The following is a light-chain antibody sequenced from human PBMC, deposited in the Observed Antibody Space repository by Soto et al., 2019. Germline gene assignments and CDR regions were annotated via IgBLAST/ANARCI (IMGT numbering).Light chain of an antibody. CDR2: AAS. V-gene: IGKV1-12*01. Sequence: DIQMTQSPSSVSASVGDRVTITCRASQGIGNWFAWYQQKPGKAPKLLISAASSLQSGVPTRVRGSGFGTDFTLTISTLQHEDLTTYFCPQGNNFPLAFGGGTKVEIK. CDR3: PQGNNFPLA. J-gene: IGKJ4*01. CDR1: QGIGNW.